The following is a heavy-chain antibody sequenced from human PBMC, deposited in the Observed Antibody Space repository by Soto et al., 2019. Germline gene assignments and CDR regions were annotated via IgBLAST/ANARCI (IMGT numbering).Heavy chain of an antibody. CDR3: AKIQNWNYWLDP. CDR2: FDPEDGET. Sequence: GASVKVSCKVSGYTLTELSMHWVRQAPGKGLEWMGGFDPEDGETIYAQKFQGRVTMTEDTSTDTAYMELSSLRSEDTAVYYCAKIQNWNYWLDPWGQGTLVTVSS. CDR1: GYTLTELS. V-gene: IGHV1-24*01. D-gene: IGHD1-7*01. J-gene: IGHJ5*02.